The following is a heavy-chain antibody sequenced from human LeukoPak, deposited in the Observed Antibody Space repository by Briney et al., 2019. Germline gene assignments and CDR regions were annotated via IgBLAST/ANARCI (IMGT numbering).Heavy chain of an antibody. CDR3: ARSDYINYPPNY. J-gene: IGHJ4*02. D-gene: IGHD4-11*01. CDR2: LSGSGGSA. V-gene: IGHV3-23*01. CDR1: GFIFSNYA. Sequence: PGGSLRLSCAAFGFIFSNYAMTWVRQAPGKGLEWVSTLSGSGGSAFHADSVRGRFTISRDNSRSTLYLQMNSLRAEDSALYYCARSDYINYPPNYWGQGTLVTVSS.